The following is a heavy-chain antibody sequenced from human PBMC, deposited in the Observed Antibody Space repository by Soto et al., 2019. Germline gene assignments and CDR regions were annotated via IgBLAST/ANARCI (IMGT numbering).Heavy chain of an antibody. Sequence: SETLSLTCAVYGGSFSGYYWSWIRQPPGKGLEWIGEINHSGSTNYNPSLKSRVTISVDTSKNQFSLKLSSVIAADTAVYYCARGGGSMRPPDEYSSSSGWFDPWGQGTLVTVSS. CDR3: ARGGGSMRPPDEYSSSSGWFDP. V-gene: IGHV4-34*01. J-gene: IGHJ5*02. CDR2: INHSGST. D-gene: IGHD6-6*01. CDR1: GGSFSGYY.